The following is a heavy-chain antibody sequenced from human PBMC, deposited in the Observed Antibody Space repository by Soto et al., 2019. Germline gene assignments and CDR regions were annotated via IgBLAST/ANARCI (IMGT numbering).Heavy chain of an antibody. D-gene: IGHD5-18*01. CDR3: ARGRGYSYGLDP. V-gene: IGHV4-34*01. CDR1: EGDFIGLD. J-gene: IGHJ5*02. Sequence: SETLSLTCAVDEGDFIGLDGRWIPQPPGKGLEWIGEINHSGSTNYNPSLKSRVTISVDTSKNQFSLKLSSVTAADTAIYYCARGRGYSYGLDPWGQGTLVTVSS. CDR2: INHSGST.